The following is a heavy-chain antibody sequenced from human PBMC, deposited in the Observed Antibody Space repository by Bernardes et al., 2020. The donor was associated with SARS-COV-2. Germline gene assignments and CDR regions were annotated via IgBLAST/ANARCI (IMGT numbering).Heavy chain of an antibody. CDR1: GFTLSSYW. D-gene: IGHD6-13*01. CDR3: ARGSSSSWYLYYYYYMDV. CDR2: INSDGSST. V-gene: IGHV3-74*01. J-gene: IGHJ6*03. Sequence: GYLSPSCAASGFTLSSYWMHWVRQAPGKGLVWVSRINSDGSSTSYADSVKGRFTISRDNAKNTLYLQMNSLRAEDTAVYYCARGSSSSWYLYYYYYMDVWGKGTTVTVSS.